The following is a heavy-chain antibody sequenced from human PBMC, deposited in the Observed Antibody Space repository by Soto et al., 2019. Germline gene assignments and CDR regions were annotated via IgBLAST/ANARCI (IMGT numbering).Heavy chain of an antibody. Sequence: PGGSLRLSCAASGFTFSSYGMHWVRQAPGKGLEWVAVIWYDGSNKYYADSVKGRFTISRDNSKNTLYLQMNSLRAEDTAVYYCARGTYYDFWSGQYYYGMDVWGQGTTVTVSS. CDR2: IWYDGSNK. CDR3: ARGTYYDFWSGQYYYGMDV. V-gene: IGHV3-33*01. J-gene: IGHJ6*02. CDR1: GFTFSSYG. D-gene: IGHD3-3*01.